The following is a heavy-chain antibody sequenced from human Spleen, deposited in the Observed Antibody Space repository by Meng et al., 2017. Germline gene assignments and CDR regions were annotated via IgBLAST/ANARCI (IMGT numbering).Heavy chain of an antibody. CDR1: GRSLSDYH. Sequence: LEQWGVGLLKPSETLSLCCFVSGRSLSDYHWTSIRQHPGKGLEWIEEINHSERPHYTQSLESRATISVDTSQHNLSLQLNSVTAADSALYYCARGPTTIAHHFDYWGQGTLVTVSS. CDR2: INHSERP. V-gene: IGHV4-34*01. CDR3: ARGPTTIAHHFDY. D-gene: IGHD4-11*01. J-gene: IGHJ4*02.